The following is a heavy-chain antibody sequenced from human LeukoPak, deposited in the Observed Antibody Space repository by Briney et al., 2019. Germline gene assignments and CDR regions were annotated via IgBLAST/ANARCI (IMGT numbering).Heavy chain of an antibody. CDR1: GFTFSSYW. D-gene: IGHD1-26*01. Sequence: GGSLRLSCAASGFTFSSYWMHWVRQTPGKGLVWVSRIKTDGSTTSYADSVKGRFTVSRDNAKNTLYLQMNSLRAEDTAVYYCARVIGWDEPFDIWGQGTMVTVSS. J-gene: IGHJ3*02. CDR3: ARVIGWDEPFDI. V-gene: IGHV3-74*01. CDR2: IKTDGSTT.